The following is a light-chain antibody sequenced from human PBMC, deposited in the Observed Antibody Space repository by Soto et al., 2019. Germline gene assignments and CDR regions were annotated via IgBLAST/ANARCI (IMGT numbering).Light chain of an antibody. CDR3: SSYSSISAYV. CDR1: SSDVGGYNY. V-gene: IGLV2-14*01. J-gene: IGLJ1*01. Sequence: QWAITEPGSVSGSRGRWITISSTGTSSDVGGYNYVSWYQQHPGKAPKLMIYDVSNRPSGVSNRFSGSKSGDTASLTISGLQAEDEADYYCSSYSSISAYVFGIGTKVTVL. CDR2: DVS.